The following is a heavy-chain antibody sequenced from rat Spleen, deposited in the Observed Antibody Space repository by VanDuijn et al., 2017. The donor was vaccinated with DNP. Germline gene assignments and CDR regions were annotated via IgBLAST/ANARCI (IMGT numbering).Heavy chain of an antibody. CDR2: INTGGGTT. J-gene: IGHJ4*01. CDR1: GFTFSDYY. D-gene: IGHD1-12*02. Sequence: EVQLVASGGGFVQPGRSLKLSCAASGFTFSDYYMAWVRQAPTKGLEWVAYINTGGGTTYFRTSVKGRFTVSRDNAKSTLYLQMDSLMSEDTATYYFVRHPAYYFDGTDYPGARDAWGPGTSVTVSS. CDR3: VRHPAYYFDGTDYPGARDA. V-gene: IGHV5-25*01.